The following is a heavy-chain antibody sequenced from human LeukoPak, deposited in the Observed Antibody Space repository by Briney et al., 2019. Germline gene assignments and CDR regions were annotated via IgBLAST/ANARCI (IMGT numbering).Heavy chain of an antibody. D-gene: IGHD6-13*01. V-gene: IGHV3-48*01. Sequence: GGSLRLSCAASGFTFSGYAMNWVRQAPGKGLEWVSHIYSSDTTYADSVKGRFTISRDNAKNSLYLQMNSLRVEDTAIYFCARARIAAPLLDYWGQGTLVTVSS. J-gene: IGHJ4*02. CDR3: ARARIAAPLLDY. CDR1: GFTFSGYA. CDR2: IYSSDTT.